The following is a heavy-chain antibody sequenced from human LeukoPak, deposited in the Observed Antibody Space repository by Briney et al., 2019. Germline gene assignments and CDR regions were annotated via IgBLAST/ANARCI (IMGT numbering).Heavy chain of an antibody. CDR1: GGSISSYY. J-gene: IGHJ3*02. Sequence: SETLSLTCTVSGGSISSYYWSWIRQPPGKGLEWIGSIHYSGSTTYNPSLKSPVTISVDTSKNQFSLKLSSVTAADTAVYYCARDYLGYCSGGSCYPGAFDIWGQGTMVTVSS. CDR2: IHYSGST. CDR3: ARDYLGYCSGGSCYPGAFDI. V-gene: IGHV4-59*12. D-gene: IGHD2-15*01.